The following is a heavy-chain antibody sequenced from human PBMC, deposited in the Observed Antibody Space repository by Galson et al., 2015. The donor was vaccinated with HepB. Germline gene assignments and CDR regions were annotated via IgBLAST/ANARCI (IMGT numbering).Heavy chain of an antibody. CDR1: GFSVTGTY. J-gene: IGHJ4*02. D-gene: IGHD2-21*02. V-gene: IGHV3-66*01. CDR3: VRATAGRVDY. CDR2: FYASGAT. Sequence: SLRLSCAASGFSVTGTYMGWVRQAPGKGLEWVSIFYASGATHYADSVRGRFTVSRDNSKSMSYLQMNIVRADDTAVYYCVRATAGRVDYWGRGTLVSVSS.